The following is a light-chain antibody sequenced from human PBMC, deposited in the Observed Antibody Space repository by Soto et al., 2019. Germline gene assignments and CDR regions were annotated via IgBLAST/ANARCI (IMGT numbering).Light chain of an antibody. J-gene: IGLJ1*01. CDR3: SSYTSSSTPV. Sequence: QSLLTQSASLSGSPGQSIAISCTGTSSDVGGYNYVSWYQQHPGKAPKLMIYEVSNRPSGVSNRFSGSKSGNTASLTISGLQAEDEAEYYCSSYTSSSTPVFGTGTKVTVL. CDR2: EVS. V-gene: IGLV2-14*01. CDR1: SSDVGGYNY.